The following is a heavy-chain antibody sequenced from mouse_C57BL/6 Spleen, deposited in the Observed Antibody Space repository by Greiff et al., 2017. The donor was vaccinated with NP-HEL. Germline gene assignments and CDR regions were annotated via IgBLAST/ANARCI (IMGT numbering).Heavy chain of an antibody. V-gene: IGHV10-1*01. CDR3: VRETGKGYFDY. CDR2: IRSKSNNYAT. D-gene: IGHD4-1*01. Sequence: DVKLQESGGGLVQPKGSLKLSCAASGFSFNTYAMNWVRQAPGKGLEWVARIRSKSNNYATYYADSVKDRFTISRDDSESMLYLQMNNLKTEDKAMYYWVRETGKGYFDYWGQGTTLTVSS. CDR1: GFSFNTYA. J-gene: IGHJ2*01.